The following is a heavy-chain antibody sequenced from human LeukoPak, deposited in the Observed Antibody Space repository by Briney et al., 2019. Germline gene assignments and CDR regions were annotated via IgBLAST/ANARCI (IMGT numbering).Heavy chain of an antibody. CDR2: IWYDGSNK. Sequence: SGGSLRLSCAASGFTFSSYGMHWVRQAPGKGLEWVAVIWYDGSNKYYADSVKGRFTISRDNSKNTLYLQMNSLRAEDTAVYYCAKQTAGGDFDYWGQGTLVTVSS. CDR3: AKQTAGGDFDY. J-gene: IGHJ4*02. CDR1: GFTFSSYG. D-gene: IGHD6-13*01. V-gene: IGHV3-33*06.